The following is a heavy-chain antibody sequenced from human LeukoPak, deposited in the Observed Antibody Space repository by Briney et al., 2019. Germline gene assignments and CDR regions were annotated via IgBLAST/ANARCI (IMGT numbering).Heavy chain of an antibody. Sequence: SETLSLTCAVYGASFRNYYWSWIRQTPGKGLEWIGEIDHSGTTYYSPSLKSRVTISRDTSKNQFSLRLTSVTAADTAVYYCATSRPYDFWSGYTLDYWGQGTLVTVSS. CDR1: GASFRNYY. CDR2: IDHSGTT. CDR3: ATSRPYDFWSGYTLDY. V-gene: IGHV4-34*01. J-gene: IGHJ4*02. D-gene: IGHD3-3*01.